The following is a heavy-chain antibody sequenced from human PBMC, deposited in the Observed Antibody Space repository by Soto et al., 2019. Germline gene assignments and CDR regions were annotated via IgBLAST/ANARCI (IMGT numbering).Heavy chain of an antibody. CDR3: ARMLAVNYYYYYVDV. J-gene: IGHJ6*03. Sequence: QVTLKESGPVLVKPTETLTLTCTVSGFSLRNARMGVSWIRQPPGKALEWLAHILSSDEKSYNTSLKGRVTLSKDTSNSQLVLTMTYLDPVDTATYFCARMLAVNYYYYYVDVWGEGTTVTVSS. CDR2: ILSSDEK. V-gene: IGHV2-26*01. CDR1: GFSLRNARMG. D-gene: IGHD3-22*01.